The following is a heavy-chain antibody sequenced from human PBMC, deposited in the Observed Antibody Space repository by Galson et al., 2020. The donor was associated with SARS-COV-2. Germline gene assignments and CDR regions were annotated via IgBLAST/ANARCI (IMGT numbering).Heavy chain of an antibody. Sequence: GESLKISCKASGYTFNSYGISWVRQAPGQGLERMGWISAYDGKAHYAQKFQGRVTVTTETSTSTAYLELRSLRSDDTAVYYCARGFSGGSLFRLRDTVVDPAALQGYYGLDVWGQGTTVTVS. D-gene: IGHD2-2*01. V-gene: IGHV1-18*01. CDR2: ISAYDGKA. CDR3: ARGFSGGSLFRLRDTVVDPAALQGYYGLDV. J-gene: IGHJ6*02. CDR1: GYTFNSYG.